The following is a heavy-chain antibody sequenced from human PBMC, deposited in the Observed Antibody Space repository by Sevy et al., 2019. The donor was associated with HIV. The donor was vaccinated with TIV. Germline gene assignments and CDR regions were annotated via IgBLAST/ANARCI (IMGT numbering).Heavy chain of an antibody. J-gene: IGHJ6*02. CDR1: GVSISSYY. V-gene: IGHV4-59*01. CDR2: IYKNGRI. Sequence: SETLSLSCTVSGVSISSYYWSWIRQPPGKGLEWIGYIYKNGRIRYNSSLMSRVTISVDTSKNQVSLRLTSVTATDTAVYYCARDMVRGQDVLPFSYGMDVWGQGTTVTVSS. D-gene: IGHD3-10*01. CDR3: ARDMVRGQDVLPFSYGMDV.